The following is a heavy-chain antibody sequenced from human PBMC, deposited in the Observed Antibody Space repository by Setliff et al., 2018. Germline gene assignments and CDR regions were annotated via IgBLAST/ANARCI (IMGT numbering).Heavy chain of an antibody. D-gene: IGHD1-26*01. J-gene: IGHJ3*02. V-gene: IGHV4-4*07. CDR3: ARKGISALSGAFDM. CDR1: GGSNSNYY. Sequence: PSETLSLTCTVSGGSNSNYYWSWIRQPAGKGLEWIGRTYTSGSTNYNPSLKSRVTMSVDTSKNQFSLKLSSVTAADTAVYYCARKGISALSGAFDMWGQGTMVTVSS. CDR2: TYTSGST.